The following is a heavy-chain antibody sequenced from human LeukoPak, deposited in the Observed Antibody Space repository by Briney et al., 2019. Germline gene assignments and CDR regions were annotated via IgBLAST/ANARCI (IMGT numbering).Heavy chain of an antibody. Sequence: GGSLRLSCAASGFTFSSYAMSWVRQAPGRGLEWVSGISGSGDNTYYADSVKGRFTISRDNSKNTLYVQVNSLGTEDTAAYYCAKGSYYDSSGSFYFDYWGQGTLVTVSS. J-gene: IGHJ4*02. V-gene: IGHV3-23*01. D-gene: IGHD3-22*01. CDR2: ISGSGDNT. CDR1: GFTFSSYA. CDR3: AKGSYYDSSGSFYFDY.